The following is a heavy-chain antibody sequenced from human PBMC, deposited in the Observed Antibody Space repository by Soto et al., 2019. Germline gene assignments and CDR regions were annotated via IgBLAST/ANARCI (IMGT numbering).Heavy chain of an antibody. CDR2: IIPILGIA. CDR1: GGTFSSYT. V-gene: IGHV1-69*08. CDR3: AIDSYCSGGSCYPGPYYYYMDV. J-gene: IGHJ6*03. Sequence: QVQLVQSGAEVKKPGSSVKVSCKASGGTFSSYTISWVRQAPGQGLEWMGRIIPILGIANYAQKFQGRVTITADKSTSTAYLELSSLRSEDTAVYYCAIDSYCSGGSCYPGPYYYYMDVWGKGTTVTVSS. D-gene: IGHD2-15*01.